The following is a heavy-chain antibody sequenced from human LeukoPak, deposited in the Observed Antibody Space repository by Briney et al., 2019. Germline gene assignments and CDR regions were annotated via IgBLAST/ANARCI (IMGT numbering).Heavy chain of an antibody. Sequence: GESLRLSCSASGFTFSTYPMHWVRQAPGKGLEYVSTIFANGDITSYAASVKGRFTTSRDNSKNTLYLQMSSLRPEDTAVYYCVKSPSDGLDVWGQGATVTVSS. CDR2: IFANGDIT. CDR3: VKSPSDGLDV. V-gene: IGHV3-64D*09. CDR1: GFTFSTYP. J-gene: IGHJ6*02.